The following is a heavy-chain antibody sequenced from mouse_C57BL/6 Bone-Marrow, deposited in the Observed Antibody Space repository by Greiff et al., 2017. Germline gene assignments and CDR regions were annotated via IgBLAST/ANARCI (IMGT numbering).Heavy chain of an antibody. CDR1: GYTFTSYW. CDR3: ARRAAY. CDR2: IHPNSGST. J-gene: IGHJ3*01. Sequence: QVQLQQPGAELVKPGASVKLSCKASGYTFTSYWMHWVKQRPGQGLEWIGMIHPNSGSTNYNEKFKSKATLTVDNSSSTAYMQLCILTSEASAVYYCARRAAYWGQGTLVTVSA. V-gene: IGHV1-64*01.